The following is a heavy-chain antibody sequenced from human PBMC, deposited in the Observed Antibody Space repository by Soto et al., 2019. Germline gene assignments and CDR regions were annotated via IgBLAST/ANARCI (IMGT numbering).Heavy chain of an antibody. J-gene: IGHJ4*02. CDR1: GGSFSCYY. V-gene: IGHV4-34*01. D-gene: IGHD3-10*01. CDR2: INHSGST. CDR3: ARGYYYGSGSYWKYYFDY. Sequence: SETLSLTCAVYGGSFSCYYWSWIRQPPGKGLEWIGEINHSGSTNYNPSLKSRVTISVDTSKNQFSLKLSSVTAADTAVYYCARGYYYGSGSYWKYYFDYWGQGTLVTVSS.